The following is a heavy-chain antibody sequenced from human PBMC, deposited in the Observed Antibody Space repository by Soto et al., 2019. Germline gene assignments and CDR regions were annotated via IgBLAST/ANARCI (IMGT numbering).Heavy chain of an antibody. Sequence: SETLSLTCTVSGGSISSYYWSWILQPPGKGLEWIGYIYYSGSTNYNPSLKGRVTISVDTSKNQFSLKLSSVTAADTAVYYCARAWQYSSGFFDYWGQGTLVTVSS. CDR1: GGSISSYY. CDR2: IYYSGST. CDR3: ARAWQYSSGFFDY. D-gene: IGHD6-19*01. J-gene: IGHJ4*02. V-gene: IGHV4-59*01.